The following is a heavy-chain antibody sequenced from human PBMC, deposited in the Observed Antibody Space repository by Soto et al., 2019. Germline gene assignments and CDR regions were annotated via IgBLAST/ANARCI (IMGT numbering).Heavy chain of an antibody. CDR3: AKDRGDGSGWLIDS. CDR2: IYHSGST. CDR1: GASISNDNW. J-gene: IGHJ4*02. Sequence: SETLSLTCDVSGASISNDNWWSWVRQPPGKGLEWIGEIYHSGSTNYNPSLKSRVTISVDKSKNQFSLKLSSVTAADTAVYYCAKDRGDGSGWLIDSWGPGTLVTVSS. V-gene: IGHV4-4*02. D-gene: IGHD6-19*01.